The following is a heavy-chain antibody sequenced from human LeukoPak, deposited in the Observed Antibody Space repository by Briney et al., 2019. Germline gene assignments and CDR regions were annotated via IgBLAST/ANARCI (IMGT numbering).Heavy chain of an antibody. D-gene: IGHD4/OR15-4a*01. CDR3: ARRPGEYGGNDFDY. V-gene: IGHV4-39*01. CDR1: GGSISSRSDY. J-gene: IGHJ4*02. Sequence: PSETLSLTCTVSGGSISSRSDYWGWIRQPPGKGLEWIGSIYYSGSTHYNPSLKSRVTISVDTSKNQCSLKLSSVTAADTAVYYCARRPGEYGGNDFDYWGQGTLVTVSS. CDR2: IYYSGST.